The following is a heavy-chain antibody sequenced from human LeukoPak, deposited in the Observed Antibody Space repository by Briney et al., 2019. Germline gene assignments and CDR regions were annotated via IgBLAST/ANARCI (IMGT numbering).Heavy chain of an antibody. CDR1: GGSISSYY. J-gene: IGHJ5*02. D-gene: IGHD2-2*02. Sequence: SETLSLTCTVSGGSISSYYWSWIRQPPGQGLEWIGYIYTSGSTNYNPSLKSRVTISVDTSKNQFSLKLSSVTAADTAAYYCARGALGYCSSTSCYTPWFDPWGQGTLVTVSS. CDR2: IYTSGST. CDR3: ARGALGYCSSTSCYTPWFDP. V-gene: IGHV4-4*09.